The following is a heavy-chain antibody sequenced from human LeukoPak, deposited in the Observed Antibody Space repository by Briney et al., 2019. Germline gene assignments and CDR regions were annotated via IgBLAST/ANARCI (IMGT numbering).Heavy chain of an antibody. Sequence: GSLRLSCAASGFTFSSYWMHWVRQAPGKGLVWVSRINSDGSSTSYADSVKGRFTISRDNAKNTLYLQMNSLRAEDTAVYYCATDRGYSYGCFDPWGQGTLVTVSS. J-gene: IGHJ5*02. CDR3: ATDRGYSYGCFDP. V-gene: IGHV3-74*01. CDR1: GFTFSSYW. CDR2: INSDGSST. D-gene: IGHD5-18*01.